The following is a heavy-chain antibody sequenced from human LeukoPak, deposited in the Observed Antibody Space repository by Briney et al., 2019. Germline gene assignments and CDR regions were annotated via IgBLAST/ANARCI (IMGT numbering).Heavy chain of an antibody. Sequence: ASVKVSCKASGYTFTSYAMNWVRQAPGQGLEWMGWINPNSGGTNYAQKFQGRVTMTRDTSISTAYMELSRLRSDDTAVYYCARATGDVPYYYYYMDVWGKGTMVTVSS. J-gene: IGHJ6*03. V-gene: IGHV1-2*02. CDR2: INPNSGGT. CDR3: ARATGDVPYYYYYMDV. D-gene: IGHD3-10*01. CDR1: GYTFTSYA.